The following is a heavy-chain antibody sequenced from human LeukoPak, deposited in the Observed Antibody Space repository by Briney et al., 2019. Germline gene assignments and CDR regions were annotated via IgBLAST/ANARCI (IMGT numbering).Heavy chain of an antibody. V-gene: IGHV3-23*01. J-gene: IGHJ4*02. D-gene: IGHD5-18*01. Sequence: PGGSLRLSCAAPGFIFSNVWMSWVRQAPGKGLEWVSAISGSGGSTYYADSVKGRFTISRDNSKNTLYLQMNSLRAEDTAVYYCAKARVNSYGVFDYWGQGTLVTVSS. CDR1: GFIFSNVW. CDR3: AKARVNSYGVFDY. CDR2: ISGSGGST.